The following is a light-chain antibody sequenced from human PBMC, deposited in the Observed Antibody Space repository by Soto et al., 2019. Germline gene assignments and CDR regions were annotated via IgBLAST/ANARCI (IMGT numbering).Light chain of an antibody. J-gene: IGKJ2*01. V-gene: IGKV3-20*01. CDR1: QSVRSSY. CDR3: QQYGSSPYT. CDR2: GAS. Sequence: EIVLTQSPGTLSLSPGERATLSCRASQSVRSSYLAWYQQKPGQAPMLLIYGASSRATGIPDRFSGSGSGKDFTLTISRREPEDFEVYYCQQYGSSPYTFGQGTKLEIK.